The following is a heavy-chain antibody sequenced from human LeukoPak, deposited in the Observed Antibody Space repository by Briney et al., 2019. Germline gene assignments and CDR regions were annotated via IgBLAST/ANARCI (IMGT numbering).Heavy chain of an antibody. D-gene: IGHD3-3*01. J-gene: IGHJ4*02. CDR3: VRGIAGRIATFGVIRGGYFDY. CDR1: GFTFNNFG. V-gene: IGHV3-48*01. Sequence: GGSLRLSCAASGFTFNNFGLNWVRQAPARGLEWVSYIGSSASITNYADAVEGRFTISRESATKSLHLQMDSLRVEDTAVYYCVRGIAGRIATFGVIRGGYFDYWGQGTLVTVSS. CDR2: IGSSASIT.